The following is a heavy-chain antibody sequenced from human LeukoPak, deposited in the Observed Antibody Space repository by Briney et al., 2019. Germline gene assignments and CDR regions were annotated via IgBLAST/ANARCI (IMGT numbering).Heavy chain of an antibody. D-gene: IGHD3-10*02. CDR2: ISSSGSTI. J-gene: IGHJ6*04. V-gene: IGHV3-48*03. Sequence: GGSLRLSCAASGFNFDDYGMSWVRQAPGKGLEWVSYISSSGSTIYYADSVKGRFTISRDNAKNSLYLQMNSLRAEDTAVYYCAELGITMIGGVWGKGTTVTISS. CDR3: AELGITMIGGV. CDR1: GFNFDDYG.